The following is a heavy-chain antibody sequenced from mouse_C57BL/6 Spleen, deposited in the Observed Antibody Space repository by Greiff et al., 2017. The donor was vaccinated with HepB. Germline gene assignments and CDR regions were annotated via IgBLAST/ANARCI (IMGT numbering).Heavy chain of an antibody. CDR2: IYWDDDK. CDR3: ARRPPYDYDVDYYAMDY. V-gene: IGHV8-12*01. J-gene: IGHJ4*01. CDR1: GFSLSTSGMG. Sequence: QVTLKESGPGILQSSQTLSLTCSFSGFSLSTSGMGVSWIRQPSGKGLEWLAHIYWDDDKRYNPSLKSRLTISKDTSRNQVFLKITSVDTADTATYYGARRPPYDYDVDYYAMDYWGQGTSVTVSS. D-gene: IGHD2-4*01.